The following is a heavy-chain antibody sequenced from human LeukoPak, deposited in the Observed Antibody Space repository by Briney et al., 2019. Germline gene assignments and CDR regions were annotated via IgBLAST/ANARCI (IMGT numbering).Heavy chain of an antibody. V-gene: IGHV5-51*01. CDR2: IYSGDSDT. CDR3: ARHGVFCGGDCYSGFDY. Sequence: GESLKISCKGSGYSFSNYWIAWVRQMPGKGLEWMGSIYSGDSDTRYSPSFQGQVTISTDKSISTAYLQWSSLKASDTAMYYCARHGVFCGGDCYSGFDYWGQGTLVTVSS. CDR1: GYSFSNYW. D-gene: IGHD2-21*02. J-gene: IGHJ4*02.